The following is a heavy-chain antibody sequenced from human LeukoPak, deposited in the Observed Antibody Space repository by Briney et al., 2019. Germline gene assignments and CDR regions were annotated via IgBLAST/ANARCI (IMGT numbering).Heavy chain of an antibody. CDR2: VYYSGST. D-gene: IGHD3-3*01. CDR3: ARRRITIFGVVISYGMDV. Sequence: SETLSLTCTVSGGSISSSSYYWGWIRQPPGKGLEWIVSVYYSGSTYYNPSLKSRITISVYTSKNQFSLKLSSVTAADTAVYYCARRRITIFGVVISYGMDVWGQGTTVTVSS. J-gene: IGHJ6*02. V-gene: IGHV4-39*01. CDR1: GGSISSSSYY.